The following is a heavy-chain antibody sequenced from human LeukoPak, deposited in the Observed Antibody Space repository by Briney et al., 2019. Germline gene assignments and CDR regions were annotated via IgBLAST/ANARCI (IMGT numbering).Heavy chain of an antibody. J-gene: IGHJ4*02. V-gene: IGHV1-46*01. CDR3: AREARVVPAAILNY. D-gene: IGHD2-2*02. CDR2: INPSGGST. Sequence: ASVKVSCEASGYTFTSYYIHWVRQAPGQGLEWMGIINPSGGSTTYAQKFQGRVTMTRDTSTSTVYMELSSLRSEDTAVYYCAREARVVPAAILNYWGQGTLVTVSS. CDR1: GYTFTSYY.